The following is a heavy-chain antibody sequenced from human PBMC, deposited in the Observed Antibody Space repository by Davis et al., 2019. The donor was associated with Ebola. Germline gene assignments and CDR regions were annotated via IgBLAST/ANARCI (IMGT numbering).Heavy chain of an antibody. CDR3: ARDRISGGDCWD. J-gene: IGHJ4*02. CDR2: ISSSSSYI. CDR1: EFTVSNNY. V-gene: IGHV3-21*01. Sequence: GGSLRLSCAASEFTVSNNYMNWVRQAPGKGLEWVSSISSSSSYIYYADSVKGRFTISRDNAKNSLYLQMNSLRAEDTAVYYCARDRISGGDCWDWGQGTLVTVSS. D-gene: IGHD2-21*01.